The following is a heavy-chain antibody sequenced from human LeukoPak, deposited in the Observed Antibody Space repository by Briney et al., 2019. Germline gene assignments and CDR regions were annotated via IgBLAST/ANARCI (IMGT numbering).Heavy chain of an antibody. CDR2: IIPIFGTA. D-gene: IGHD6-13*01. Sequence: SVKVSCKASGGTFSSYAISWVRQAPGQGLEWMGGIIPIFGTANYAQKFQGRVTITADESTSTAYMELSSLRSEDTAVYYCARRIAAAPLHFDYWGQGTLSPSPQ. V-gene: IGHV1-69*13. J-gene: IGHJ4*02. CDR1: GGTFSSYA. CDR3: ARRIAAAPLHFDY.